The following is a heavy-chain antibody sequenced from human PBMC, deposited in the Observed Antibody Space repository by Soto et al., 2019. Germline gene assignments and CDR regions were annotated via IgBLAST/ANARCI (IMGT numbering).Heavy chain of an antibody. J-gene: IGHJ5*02. D-gene: IGHD3-3*01. CDR3: ARDRLTIFGVARNWFDP. CDR2: ISAYNGNT. CDR1: GYTFTSYG. Sequence: QVQLVQSGAEVKKPGASVKVSCKASGYTFTSYGISWVRQAPGQGLEWMGWISAYNGNTNYAQKLQGRVTMTTDTPTSKDYMDLRSLRSDDTAVYYCARDRLTIFGVARNWFDPWGQGTLVTLSS. V-gene: IGHV1-18*01.